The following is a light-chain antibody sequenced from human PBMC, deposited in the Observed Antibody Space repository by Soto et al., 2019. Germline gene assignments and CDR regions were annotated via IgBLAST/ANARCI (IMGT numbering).Light chain of an antibody. CDR3: CSYAGSYTVV. J-gene: IGLJ2*01. CDR1: SSGVGGYNY. CDR2: DVS. V-gene: IGLV2-11*01. Sequence: HSALTQPRSVSGSPGQSVTISCTGTSSGVGGYNYVSWYQQHPGKAPRLMIYDVSTRPSGVPDRFSGSKSGNTASLTISGLQAEDEADYHCCSYAGSYTVVFGGGTKVTVL.